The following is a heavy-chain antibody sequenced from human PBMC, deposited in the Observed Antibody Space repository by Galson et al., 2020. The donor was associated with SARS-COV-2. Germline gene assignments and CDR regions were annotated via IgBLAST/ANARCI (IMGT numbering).Heavy chain of an antibody. Sequence: SETLSLTCTVSGGSISSSSYYWSWIRQPPGKGLEWIGYIYYSGSTYYNPSLKSRVTISVDTSKNQFSLKLSSVTAADTAVYYCARHLLWFGEFNLDAFDIWGQGTMVTVSS. CDR3: ARHLLWFGEFNLDAFDI. V-gene: IGHV4-39*01. J-gene: IGHJ3*02. CDR1: GGSISSSSYY. D-gene: IGHD3-10*01. CDR2: IYYSGST.